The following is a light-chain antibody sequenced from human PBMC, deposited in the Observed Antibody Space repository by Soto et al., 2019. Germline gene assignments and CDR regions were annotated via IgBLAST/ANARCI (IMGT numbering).Light chain of an antibody. J-gene: IGKJ1*01. Sequence: DIQMTQSPSTLAASVGDRVAITCRASQSISNWLAWYQQKPGKAPKLLIYDAFNLESGVPSRFSGSGSETEFTLTISSLQPDDFATYYCQQYSSYYTFGQGTKV. CDR1: QSISNW. CDR2: DAF. V-gene: IGKV1-5*01. CDR3: QQYSSYYT.